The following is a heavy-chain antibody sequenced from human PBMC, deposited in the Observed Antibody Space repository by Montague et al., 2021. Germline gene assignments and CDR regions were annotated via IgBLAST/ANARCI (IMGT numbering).Heavy chain of an antibody. CDR2: IYYSGST. J-gene: IGHJ6*03. CDR1: GGSISSGGYY. CDR3: ARACGEPPPPFYFYMDV. V-gene: IGHV4-31*03. D-gene: IGHD3-10*01. Sequence: TLSLTCTVSGGSISSGGYYWSWIRQHPGKGREWNGYIYYSGSTYYTPSLKSRVTMSIDTSENHFSLKLNAVTAADAAVYYCARACGEPPPPFYFYMDVWGKGTTVSVSS.